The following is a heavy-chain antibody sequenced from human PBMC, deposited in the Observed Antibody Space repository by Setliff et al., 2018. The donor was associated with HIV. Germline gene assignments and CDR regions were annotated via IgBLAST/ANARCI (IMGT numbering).Heavy chain of an antibody. CDR2: IKEDGSET. CDR1: GFTFSNFW. D-gene: IGHD1-26*01. J-gene: IGHJ4*02. V-gene: IGHV3-7*01. Sequence: GGSLRLSCATSGFTFSNFWRTWVRQAPGKGLEWVANIKEDGSETFYVDSVKGRFTISRDNSKNILYLQMNSLRAEDTAMYFCARDLRGSNFGVSEYWGQGTPVTVSS. CDR3: ARDLRGSNFGVSEY.